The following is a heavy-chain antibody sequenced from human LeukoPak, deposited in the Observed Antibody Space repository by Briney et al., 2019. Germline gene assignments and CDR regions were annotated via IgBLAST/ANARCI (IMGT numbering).Heavy chain of an antibody. Sequence: SETLSLTCAVYGGSFSGYYWSWIRQPPGKGLEWIGEINHSGSTNYNPSLKSRVTISVDTSKNQFSLKLSSVTAADTAVYYCARIRYDTAMPKYYFDYWGQGTLVTVSS. CDR2: INHSGST. CDR3: ARIRYDTAMPKYYFDY. CDR1: GGSFSGYY. D-gene: IGHD5-18*01. J-gene: IGHJ4*02. V-gene: IGHV4-34*01.